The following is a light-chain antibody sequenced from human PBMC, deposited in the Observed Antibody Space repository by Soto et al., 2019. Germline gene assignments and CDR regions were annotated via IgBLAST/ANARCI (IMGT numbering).Light chain of an antibody. V-gene: IGKV3D-7*01. CDR1: QSVTSNY. J-gene: IGKJ5*01. CDR3: QQDYNLPIT. Sequence: DIVMTHSPATLSLSPGERVTLSCRASQSVTSNYLSWYQQKPGQAPRLLLYGASTRATGIPARFSGSGSGTDFTLTISSLQPEDFAVYYCQQDYNLPITFGQGTRLEI. CDR2: GAS.